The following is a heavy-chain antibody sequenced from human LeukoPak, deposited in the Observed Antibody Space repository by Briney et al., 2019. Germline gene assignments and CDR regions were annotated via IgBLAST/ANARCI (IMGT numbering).Heavy chain of an antibody. CDR3: ARVRYRLAETYIDY. D-gene: IGHD3-16*01. Sequence: ASVKVSCKASGGTFSSYAISWVRQAPGQGLEWMGGIIPIFGTANYAQKFQGRVTITADKSTSTAYMELSSLRSEDTAVYYCARVRYRLAETYIDYWGQGTLVTVSS. V-gene: IGHV1-69*06. CDR1: GGTFSSYA. J-gene: IGHJ4*02. CDR2: IIPIFGTA.